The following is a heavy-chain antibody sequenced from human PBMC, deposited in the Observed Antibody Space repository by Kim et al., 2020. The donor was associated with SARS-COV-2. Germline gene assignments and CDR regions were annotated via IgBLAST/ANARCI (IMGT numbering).Heavy chain of an antibody. CDR2: IWYDGSNK. CDR3: ARRVYSSSFMWFDP. V-gene: IGHV3-33*01. CDR1: GFTFSSYG. D-gene: IGHD6-13*01. Sequence: GGSLRLSCAASGFTFSSYGMHWVRQAPGKGLEWVAVIWYDGSNKYYADSVKGRFTISRDNSKNTLYLQMNSLRAEDTAVYYCARRVYSSSFMWFDPWGQGTLVTVSS. J-gene: IGHJ5*02.